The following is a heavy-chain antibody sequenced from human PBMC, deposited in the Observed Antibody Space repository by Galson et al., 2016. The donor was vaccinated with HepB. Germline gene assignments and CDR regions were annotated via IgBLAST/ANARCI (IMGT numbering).Heavy chain of an antibody. CDR2: IYYNGRT. J-gene: IGHJ4*02. D-gene: IGHD2-15*01. CDR3: ARGFGYDCGGGICNSQKNHYFDY. V-gene: IGHV4-39*01. CDR1: GGSIDSLYYY. Sequence: LSLTCTVSGGSIDSLYYYWGWIRQPPGKGLEWIGSIYYNGRTEYIPSLKSRVTMSIDTSKNQFSLKLNSANAADTGIYYCARGFGYDCGGGICNSQKNHYFDYWGQGALVTVSS.